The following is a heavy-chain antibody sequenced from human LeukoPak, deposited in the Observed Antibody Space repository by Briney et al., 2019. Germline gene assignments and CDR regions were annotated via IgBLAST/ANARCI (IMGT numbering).Heavy chain of an antibody. Sequence: SETLSLTCTVSGGSISSYYWSWIRQPPGKGLEWSGNIYYSGNTNYNPSLKRRVTISVDTSKNQFSLKLSSVTAADTAVYYCARHYGSGTYPLDYWGQGTLVTVSS. V-gene: IGHV4-59*01. CDR2: IYYSGNT. J-gene: IGHJ4*02. CDR1: GGSISSYY. CDR3: ARHYGSGTYPLDY. D-gene: IGHD3-10*01.